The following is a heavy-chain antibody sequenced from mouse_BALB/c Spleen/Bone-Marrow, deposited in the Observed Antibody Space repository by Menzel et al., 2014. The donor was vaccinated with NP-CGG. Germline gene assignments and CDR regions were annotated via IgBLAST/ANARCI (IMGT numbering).Heavy chain of an antibody. V-gene: IGHV4-1*02. J-gene: IGHJ4*01. Sequence: EVNVVESGGGLVQPGRSLKLSCAASGFDFSGYWMSWVRQAPGKGLGWIGEINPDSSTINYTPSLKDKFIISRDNAKNTLYLQMSKVRSEDTALYYCARLGYYGVMAYWGQGTSVTVSS. CDR3: ARLGYYGVMAY. CDR1: GFDFSGYW. D-gene: IGHD1-1*01. CDR2: INPDSSTI.